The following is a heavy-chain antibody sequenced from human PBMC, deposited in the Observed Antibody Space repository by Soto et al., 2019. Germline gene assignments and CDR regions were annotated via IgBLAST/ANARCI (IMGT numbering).Heavy chain of an antibody. Sequence: QVQLQESGPGLVKPSETLSLTCTVSGGSISSYYWSWIRQPPGKGLEWIGYLYYSGSTNYNPSLKSRVTISVDTSKNQFSLKLSSVTAADTAVYYCVRRYGYSFDYWGQGTLVTVSS. J-gene: IGHJ4*02. CDR2: LYYSGST. CDR1: GGSISSYY. CDR3: VRRYGYSFDY. D-gene: IGHD1-1*01. V-gene: IGHV4-59*08.